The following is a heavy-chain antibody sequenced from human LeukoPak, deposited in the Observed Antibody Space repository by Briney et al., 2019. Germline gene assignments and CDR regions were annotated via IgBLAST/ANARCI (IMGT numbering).Heavy chain of an antibody. CDR3: ARDQGSGYHYYGMDV. D-gene: IGHD2-15*01. Sequence: GGSLRLSCAASGFTFSSYEMNWVRQAPGKGLEWVSYISSSGSTIYYADSVKGRFTISRDNAKNSLYLQMNSLRAEDTAVYYCARDQGSGYHYYGMDVWGKGTTVTVSS. CDR1: GFTFSSYE. J-gene: IGHJ6*04. V-gene: IGHV3-48*03. CDR2: ISSSGSTI.